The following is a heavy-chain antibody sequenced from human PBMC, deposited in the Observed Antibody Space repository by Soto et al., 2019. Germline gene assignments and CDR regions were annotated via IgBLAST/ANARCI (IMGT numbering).Heavy chain of an antibody. CDR3: AREPPRTTAGLNYFDA. CDR1: GYTFSNFG. CDR2: ISPFNGHK. D-gene: IGHD6-13*01. V-gene: IGHV1-18*01. J-gene: IGHJ5*02. Sequence: QVQLVQSGTEVKKPGASVRVSCKASGYTFSNFGIGWVRQAPGQGLEWVGWISPFNGHKHDGQKFRGRVTLTTDTSTTTAFLELRGLRSDDTAVYYCAREPPRTTAGLNYFDAWGQGTLVTVSS.